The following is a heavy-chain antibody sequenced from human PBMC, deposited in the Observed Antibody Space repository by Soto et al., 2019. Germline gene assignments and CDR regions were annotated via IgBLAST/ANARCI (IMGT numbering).Heavy chain of an antibody. CDR3: AVAGDIVVVPAASFDY. Sequence: GGSLRLSCAASGFTFSSYAMHWVRQAPGKGLEWVAVISYDGSNKYYADSVKGRFTISRDNSKNTLYLQMNSLRAEDTAVYYCAVAGDIVVVPAASFDYWGQGTLVTVSS. V-gene: IGHV3-30-3*01. D-gene: IGHD2-2*01. CDR1: GFTFSSYA. CDR2: ISYDGSNK. J-gene: IGHJ4*02.